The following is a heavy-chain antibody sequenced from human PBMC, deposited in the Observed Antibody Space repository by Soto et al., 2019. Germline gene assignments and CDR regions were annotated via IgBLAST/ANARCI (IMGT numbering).Heavy chain of an antibody. Sequence: PSETLSLTCAVSGYSISSGYYWGWIRQPPGKGLEWIGNIYHSGSTYYNPSLKSRVTISVDTSNNQFSLKLSSMTAADTAVYYCALLRGDDTFDIWGQGTMVTVSS. CDR2: IYHSGST. V-gene: IGHV4-38-2*01. J-gene: IGHJ3*02. CDR3: ALLRGDDTFDI. D-gene: IGHD3-10*01. CDR1: GYSISSGYY.